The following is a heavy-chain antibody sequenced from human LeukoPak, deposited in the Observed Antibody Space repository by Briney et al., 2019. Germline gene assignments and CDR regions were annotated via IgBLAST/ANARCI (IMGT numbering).Heavy chain of an antibody. Sequence: ASVKVSCKASGYSFTDHYIHWLRQAPRLGFEWMGWINPYNDATKYAQKFQGRVTMTRDTSITTVYVELSSLRSDDTAVYYCARDIAPSGSWWFDSWGQGTLVTVSS. CDR1: GYSFTDHY. J-gene: IGHJ5*01. CDR3: ARDIAPSGSWWFDS. V-gene: IGHV1-2*02. CDR2: INPYNDAT. D-gene: IGHD6-13*01.